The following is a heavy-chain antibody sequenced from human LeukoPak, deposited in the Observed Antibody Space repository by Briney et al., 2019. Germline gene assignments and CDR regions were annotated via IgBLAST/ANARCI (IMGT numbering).Heavy chain of an antibody. D-gene: IGHD2-21*02. Sequence: PGGSLRLSCAASGFTFSSYEMNWVRQAPGKGLEWVSYISSSGSTIYYADSVKGRFAISRDNAKNSLYLQMNSLRAEDTAVYYCARDRLGGDCSFDYCGQGTLSPSPQ. CDR2: ISSSGSTI. V-gene: IGHV3-48*03. J-gene: IGHJ4*02. CDR1: GFTFSSYE. CDR3: ARDRLGGDCSFDY.